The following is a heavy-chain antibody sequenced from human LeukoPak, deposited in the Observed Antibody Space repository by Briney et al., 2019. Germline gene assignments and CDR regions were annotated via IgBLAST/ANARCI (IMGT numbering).Heavy chain of an antibody. Sequence: GSLRLSCAASEFSVGSNYMTWVRQAPGKGLEWVSLIYSGGSTYYADSVKGRFTISRDNSKNTLYLQMNSLRAEDTAVYYCAREDSSSWYFDYWGQGTLVTVSS. CDR2: IYSGGST. CDR3: AREDSSSWYFDY. J-gene: IGHJ4*02. V-gene: IGHV3-66*01. CDR1: EFSVGSNY. D-gene: IGHD6-13*01.